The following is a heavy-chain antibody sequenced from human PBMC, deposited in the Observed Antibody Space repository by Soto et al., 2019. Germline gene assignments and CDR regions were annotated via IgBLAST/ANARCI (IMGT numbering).Heavy chain of an antibody. Sequence: SQTLSLTCAISGDSVSSNSAGWNWTRQSPSRGLEWLGRTYYRSEWANEYAGSVKSRITINPGTSRNHISLQLNSVITQDTAIYYCARGIDFDYWGRGTKVTVSS. J-gene: IGHJ4*01. D-gene: IGHD3-10*01. CDR1: GDSVSSNSAG. CDR2: TYYRSEWAN. CDR3: ARGIDFDY. V-gene: IGHV6-1*01.